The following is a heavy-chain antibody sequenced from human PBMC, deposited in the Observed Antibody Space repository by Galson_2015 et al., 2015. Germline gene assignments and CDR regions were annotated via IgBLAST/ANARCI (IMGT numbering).Heavy chain of an antibody. D-gene: IGHD2-2*01. Sequence: SLRLSCAASGFTFNTYWMSWVRQAPGKGLEWVGNIRQDGGEKYYVDSVKGRFTISRDNSKNTLYIQMNSLRVEDTAVYYCARGSPAVGYCSSPRCCPFDYWGQGTLVTVSP. CDR3: ARGSPAVGYCSSPRCCPFDY. CDR2: IRQDGGEK. V-gene: IGHV3-7*05. J-gene: IGHJ4*02. CDR1: GFTFNTYW.